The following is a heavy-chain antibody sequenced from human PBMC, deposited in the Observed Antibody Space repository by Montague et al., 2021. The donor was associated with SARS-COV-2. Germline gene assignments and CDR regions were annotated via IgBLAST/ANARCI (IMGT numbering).Heavy chain of an antibody. CDR1: GDSISTSTW. J-gene: IGHJ6*02. CDR2: IFHSGTI. Sequence: SETLSLTCRVSGDSISTSTWWTWVRQPPGKGLEWFGEIFHSGTINYNPSLKSRVSISVDKSNNQFSLRLSSLIAADTAVYYCATLSRRTAAGTRDYFGLDVWGQGTTVVVSS. D-gene: IGHD6-13*01. CDR3: ATLSRRTAAGTRDYFGLDV. V-gene: IGHV4-4*02.